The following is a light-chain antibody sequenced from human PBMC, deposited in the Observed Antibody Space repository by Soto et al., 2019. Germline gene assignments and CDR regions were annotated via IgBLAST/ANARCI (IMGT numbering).Light chain of an antibody. J-gene: IGKJ4*01. CDR2: DAS. Sequence: EIVLTQSPATLSLSPGERATLSCRASQSVSSYLAWYQQKPGQAPRLLIYDASNRATGIPARFSGSGSGTDFTLTISSLEPEAFAVYYCQQRSNWPSVTFGGGTKVEIK. V-gene: IGKV3-11*01. CDR3: QQRSNWPSVT. CDR1: QSVSSY.